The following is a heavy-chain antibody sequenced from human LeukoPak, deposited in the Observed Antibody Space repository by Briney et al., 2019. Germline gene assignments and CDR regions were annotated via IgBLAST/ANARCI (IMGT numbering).Heavy chain of an antibody. CDR3: ARDGRGSGYYVDS. CDR1: GFTFSDYS. CDR2: ISSSGSYI. D-gene: IGHD3-22*01. Sequence: GGSLRLSCAASGFTFSDYSINWVRQAPGKGLEWVSSISSSGSYIYSADSVKGRFTISRDNAKNSLYLQMNSLRAEDTAVYYCARDGRGSGYYVDSWGQGTLVTVSS. V-gene: IGHV3-21*01. J-gene: IGHJ4*02.